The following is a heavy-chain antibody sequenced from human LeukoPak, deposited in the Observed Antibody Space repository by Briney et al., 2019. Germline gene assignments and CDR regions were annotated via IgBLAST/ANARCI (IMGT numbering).Heavy chain of an antibody. D-gene: IGHD3-9*01. CDR2: IFPGDSDT. V-gene: IGHV5-51*01. CDR3: ARCYDILTGYSCYFDS. Sequence: GESLKISCKGSGYSFTSYWIGWVRQMPGKGLEWMGIIFPGDSDTRYSPSFQGQVTISADKSVSTAYLQWSSLKASDTAMYYCARCYDILTGYSCYFDSWGQGTLVTVSS. J-gene: IGHJ4*03. CDR1: GYSFTSYW.